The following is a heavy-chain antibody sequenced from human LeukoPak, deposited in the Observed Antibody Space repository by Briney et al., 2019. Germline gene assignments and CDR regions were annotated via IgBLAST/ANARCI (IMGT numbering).Heavy chain of an antibody. V-gene: IGHV4-59*02. D-gene: IGHD3-22*01. Sequence: SETLSLTCTVSGGSVSSYFWSWIRQPPGKGLEWIGYIYYSGSTNYNPSLTSRVAISVDTSKNQLSLVLSSVTAADTAVYYCARAVGRLIVVVPPDAFDIWGQGTMVTVSS. CDR3: ARAVGRLIVVVPPDAFDI. CDR1: GGSVSSYF. J-gene: IGHJ3*02. CDR2: IYYSGST.